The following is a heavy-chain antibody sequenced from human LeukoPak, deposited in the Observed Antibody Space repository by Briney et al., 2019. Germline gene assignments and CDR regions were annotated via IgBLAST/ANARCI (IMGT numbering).Heavy chain of an antibody. CDR1: GFTFRSFA. Sequence: GGSLRLSCAASGFTFRSFAMHWVRQAPGKGLEWVAVISYDGSNKKYADSVKGRFTISRDNSKNTLFLQMNSLRAEDTAVYYCAKDPRPTPGYSSSWYRGDYWGQGTLVTVSS. D-gene: IGHD6-13*01. V-gene: IGHV3-30*04. CDR3: AKDPRPTPGYSSSWYRGDY. CDR2: ISYDGSNK. J-gene: IGHJ4*02.